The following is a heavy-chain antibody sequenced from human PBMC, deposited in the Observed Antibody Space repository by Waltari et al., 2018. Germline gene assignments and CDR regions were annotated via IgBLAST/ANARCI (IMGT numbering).Heavy chain of an antibody. CDR1: GGSISSYY. CDR3: ARDLGGHCGGDCSTYYYYYYMDV. Sequence: QVQLQESGPGLVKPSETLSLTCTVSGGSISSYYWSWIRQPPGKGLEWIGYIYYSGSTNRIPSLKSRFTISGDTSKNQFSLKLSSVTAADTAVYYCARDLGGHCGGDCSTYYYYYYMDVWGKGTTVTISS. CDR2: IYYSGST. D-gene: IGHD2-21*01. J-gene: IGHJ6*03. V-gene: IGHV4-59*01.